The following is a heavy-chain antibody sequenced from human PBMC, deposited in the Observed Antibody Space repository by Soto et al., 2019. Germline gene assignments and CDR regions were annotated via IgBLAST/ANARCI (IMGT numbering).Heavy chain of an antibody. J-gene: IGHJ5*02. CDR3: ASSPSIVVVVSSYESSFWFDP. Sequence: QVQLVQSGAEVKKPGSSVKVSCKASGGTFSSYAISWVRQAPGQGLEWMGGIIPIFGTANYAQKFQGRVTITADKSTSTAYMELSSLRSEDTAVYYCASSPSIVVVVSSYESSFWFDPWGQGTLVTVSS. CDR2: IIPIFGTA. CDR1: GGTFSSYA. D-gene: IGHD2-15*01. V-gene: IGHV1-69*06.